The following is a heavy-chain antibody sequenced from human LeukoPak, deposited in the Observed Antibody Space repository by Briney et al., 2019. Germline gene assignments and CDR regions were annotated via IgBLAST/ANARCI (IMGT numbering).Heavy chain of an antibody. J-gene: IGHJ5*02. D-gene: IGHD4-17*01. CDR1: GGSISSYY. V-gene: IGHV4-59*08. Sequence: PSETLSLTCTVSGGSISSYYWSWIRQPPGKGLEWVGFIFYSGSTNSNPSLKSRVTISVDTSKNQFSLKPSSVTAADTAVYYCARHGVDDYGDYRGWFDPWGQGTLVTVFS. CDR3: ARHGVDDYGDYRGWFDP. CDR2: IFYSGST.